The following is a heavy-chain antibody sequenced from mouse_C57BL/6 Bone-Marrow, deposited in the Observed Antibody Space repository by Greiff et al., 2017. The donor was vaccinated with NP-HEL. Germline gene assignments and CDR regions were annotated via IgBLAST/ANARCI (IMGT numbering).Heavy chain of an antibody. CDR3: ARGGDGYYRGDY. Sequence: VQLQQPGAELVKPGASVKLSCKASGYTFTSYWMHWVKQRPGQGLEWIGMIHPNSGSTNYNEKFKSKATLTVDKSSSTAYMQLSSLTSEDSAVYYCARGGDGYYRGDYWGQGTTLTVSS. CDR2: IHPNSGST. CDR1: GYTFTSYW. V-gene: IGHV1-64*01. J-gene: IGHJ2*01. D-gene: IGHD2-3*01.